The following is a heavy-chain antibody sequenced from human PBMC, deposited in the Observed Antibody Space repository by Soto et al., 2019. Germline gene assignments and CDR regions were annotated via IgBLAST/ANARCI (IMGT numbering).Heavy chain of an antibody. CDR3: ARHYYDYVWGSDLYGMDV. CDR2: IYYSGST. CDR1: GGSISSSSYY. D-gene: IGHD3-16*01. Sequence: QLQLQESGPGLVKPSETLSLTCTVSGGSISSSSYYWGWIRQPPGKGLEWIGSIYYSGSTYYNPSLKSRVTISVDTSKNQFSLKLSSVTAADTAVYYCARHYYDYVWGSDLYGMDVWGQGTTVTVSS. V-gene: IGHV4-39*01. J-gene: IGHJ6*02.